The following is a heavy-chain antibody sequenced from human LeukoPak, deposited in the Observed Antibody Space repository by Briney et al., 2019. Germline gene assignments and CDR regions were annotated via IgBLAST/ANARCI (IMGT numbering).Heavy chain of an antibody. D-gene: IGHD6-19*01. Sequence: PGGSLRLSCAASGFTFSNYAMSWVRQAPGKGLEWVSAISGSASSTYHADSVKGRFTISRDNAKNTLYLQMNSLRAEDTAVYYCASAYSSGWYYFDYWGQGTLVTVSS. V-gene: IGHV3-23*01. CDR1: GFTFSNYA. CDR3: ASAYSSGWYYFDY. J-gene: IGHJ4*02. CDR2: ISGSASST.